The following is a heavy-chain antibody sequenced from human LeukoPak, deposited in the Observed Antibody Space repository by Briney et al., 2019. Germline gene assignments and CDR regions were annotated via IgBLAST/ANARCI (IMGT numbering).Heavy chain of an antibody. Sequence: SETLSLTCTVSGGSISSYYWSWIRQPPGKGLEWIGYIYYSGSTNYNPSLKSRVTISVDTSKNQFSLRLSSVTAADTAVYYCARRQFGDYPTGHFDYWGQGTLVTVSS. CDR2: IYYSGST. D-gene: IGHD4-17*01. J-gene: IGHJ4*02. CDR1: GGSISSYY. CDR3: ARRQFGDYPTGHFDY. V-gene: IGHV4-59*01.